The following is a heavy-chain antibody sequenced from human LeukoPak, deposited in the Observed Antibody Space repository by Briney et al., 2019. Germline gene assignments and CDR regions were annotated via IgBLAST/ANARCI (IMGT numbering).Heavy chain of an antibody. D-gene: IGHD3-9*01. V-gene: IGHV3-21*04. Sequence: PGGSLRLSCAASGLTFSNYGMNWVRQPPQKGLGGVSSISGSGSDVYYAASVRGRFTISRDNTKNSLYLQMNSLRGEDTALYYCAKDMAGYFDKTFDYWGQGTLVTVSS. J-gene: IGHJ4*02. CDR3: AKDMAGYFDKTFDY. CDR2: ISGSGSDV. CDR1: GLTFSNYG.